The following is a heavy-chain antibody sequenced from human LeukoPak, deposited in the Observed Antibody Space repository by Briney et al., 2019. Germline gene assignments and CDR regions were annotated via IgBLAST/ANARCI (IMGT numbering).Heavy chain of an antibody. V-gene: IGHV3-21*01. CDR3: ARDAAMVWGAFDY. CDR2: ISSSSSYI. D-gene: IGHD5-18*01. Sequence: KPGVSLRLSCAASGFTFSIYSMNWVRQAPGKGLEWVSTISSSSSYIYYADSVKGPFTIYRYNTKNSLYLQMISLRAEDVALYYCARDAAMVWGAFDYWGQGTLVTVSS. J-gene: IGHJ4*02. CDR1: GFTFSIYS.